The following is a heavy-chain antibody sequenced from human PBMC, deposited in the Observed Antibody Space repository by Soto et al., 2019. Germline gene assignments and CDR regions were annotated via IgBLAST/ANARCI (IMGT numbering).Heavy chain of an antibody. CDR1: GFTFSSYA. CDR3: ARKGGSLSFGWFDP. V-gene: IGHV3-48*01. CDR2: ISCSGSTT. Sequence: GGSLRLSCAASGFTFSSYAMSWVRQAPGKGLEWVSDISCSGSTTYYADSVKGRFTISRDNAKNSLYLQMNSLRGEDTAVYYCARKGGSLSFGWFDPWGQGTLVTVSS. D-gene: IGHD3-16*01. J-gene: IGHJ5*02.